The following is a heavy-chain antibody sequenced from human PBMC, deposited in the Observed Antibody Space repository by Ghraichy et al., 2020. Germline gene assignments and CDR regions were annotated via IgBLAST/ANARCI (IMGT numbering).Heavy chain of an antibody. Sequence: GGSLRLSCAASGFTFSTYAMSWVRQAPGKGLEWVSGIRGSGGSTYYADSVKGRFTISRDNSKNTLYLQMNSLSAEDTAVYYCAKAGGDLWSGYMDVWGKGATVTVSS. D-gene: IGHD3-3*01. CDR2: IRGSGGST. CDR3: AKAGGDLWSGYMDV. J-gene: IGHJ6*03. V-gene: IGHV3-23*01. CDR1: GFTFSTYA.